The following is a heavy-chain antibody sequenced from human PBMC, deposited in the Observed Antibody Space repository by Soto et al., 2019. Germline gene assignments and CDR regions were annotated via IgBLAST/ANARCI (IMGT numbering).Heavy chain of an antibody. V-gene: IGHV1-69*01. Sequence: QVQLVQSGAEVKKPGSSVKVSCKASGGTFSSYAISWVRQAPGQGLEWMGGSIPIFGTANYAQKFQGRVTITADESTSTAYMELSSLRSEDTAVHYCARDLLGRPADYWGQGTLVTVSS. J-gene: IGHJ4*02. CDR1: GGTFSSYA. D-gene: IGHD7-27*01. CDR3: ARDLLGRPADY. CDR2: SIPIFGTA.